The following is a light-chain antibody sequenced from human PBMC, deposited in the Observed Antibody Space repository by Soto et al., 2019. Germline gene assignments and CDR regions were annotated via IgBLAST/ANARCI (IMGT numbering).Light chain of an antibody. J-gene: IGKJ5*01. CDR1: QSVSSSY. CDR3: QQYGSSPS. Sequence: EIVLTQSPATLSSFPGDRVTLSCRASQSVSSSYLAWYQQKPGLAPRLLIYDASSRATGLPDRFSGSGSGTDFTLTISRLEPKDFAVYYCQQYGSSPSFGQGTRLESK. V-gene: IGKV3D-20*01. CDR2: DAS.